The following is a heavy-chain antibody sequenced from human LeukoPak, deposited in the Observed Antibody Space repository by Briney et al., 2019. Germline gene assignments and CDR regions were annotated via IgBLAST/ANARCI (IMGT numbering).Heavy chain of an antibody. J-gene: IGHJ3*02. D-gene: IGHD1-7*01. Sequence: ASRKVSCKASDHTFRRYGVTWLRQAAGQGLRWRRWFTAYVGNTKFANTFQARVTMTTDTSTNTANRGLRNLRSDDTAVYYCARQAFIAEDNWNYVLNGDEDLDIWGQGTMVTVSS. CDR2: FTAYVGNT. V-gene: IGHV1-18*01. CDR1: DHTFRRYG. CDR3: ARQAFIAEDNWNYVLNGDEDLDI.